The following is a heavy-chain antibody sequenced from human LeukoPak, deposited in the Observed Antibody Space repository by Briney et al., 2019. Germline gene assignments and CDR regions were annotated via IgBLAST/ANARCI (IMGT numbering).Heavy chain of an antibody. CDR1: GFTFSSYW. D-gene: IGHD1-14*01. J-gene: IGHJ4*02. V-gene: IGHV3-7*05. CDR3: VRENHGSFDY. CDR2: IKQGGSEK. Sequence: GGSLRLSCAASGFTFSSYWISWVRQAPGKGLEWVANIKQGGSEKYYVDSVKGRFTISRDNAKNSLYLQMNSLRAEDTAVYYCVRENHGSFDYWGQGSLVTVSS.